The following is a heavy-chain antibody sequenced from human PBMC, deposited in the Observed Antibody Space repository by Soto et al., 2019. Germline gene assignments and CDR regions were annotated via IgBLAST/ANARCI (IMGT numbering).Heavy chain of an antibody. CDR1: GFTFSDYY. CDR3: AREALTTVTPALGY. CDR2: ISSSGSTI. J-gene: IGHJ4*02. V-gene: IGHV3-11*01. D-gene: IGHD4-17*01. Sequence: GGSLRFSCAASGFTFSDYYMSWIRQAPGKGLEWVSYISSSGSTIYYADSVKGRFTISRDNAKNSLYLQMNSLRAEDTAVYYCAREALTTVTPALGYWGQGTLVTVSS.